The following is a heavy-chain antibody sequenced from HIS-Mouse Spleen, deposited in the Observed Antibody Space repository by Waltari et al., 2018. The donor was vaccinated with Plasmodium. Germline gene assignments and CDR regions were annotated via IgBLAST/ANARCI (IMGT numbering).Heavy chain of an antibody. CDR3: ARSLGIASSYWYFDL. V-gene: IGHV4-38-2*02. CDR2: VYHSGGT. J-gene: IGHJ2*01. Sequence: QVQLQESGPGLVKPSETLSLTCTVSGYSISSGYYWGWIRQPPGKGVEWIGSVYHSGGTYYTPSLKRRVTISVDTSKNQFSRNLSSVTAADTAVYYCARSLGIASSYWYFDLWGRGTLVTVSS. CDR1: GYSISSGYY. D-gene: IGHD2-15*01.